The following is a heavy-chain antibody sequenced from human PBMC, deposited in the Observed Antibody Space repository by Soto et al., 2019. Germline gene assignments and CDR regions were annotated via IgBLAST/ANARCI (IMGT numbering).Heavy chain of an antibody. CDR1: GYTFTSYA. V-gene: IGHV1-3*01. J-gene: IGHJ4*02. CDR2: INAGNGNT. Sequence: ASVKVSCKASGYTFTSYAMHWVRQAPGQRLEWMGWINAGNGNTKYSQKFQGRVTITRDTSASTAYMELSSLRSEDTAVYYCARTARRTVAVAGTVLGYWGQGNLVTVSS. CDR3: ARTARRTVAVAGTVLGY. D-gene: IGHD6-19*01.